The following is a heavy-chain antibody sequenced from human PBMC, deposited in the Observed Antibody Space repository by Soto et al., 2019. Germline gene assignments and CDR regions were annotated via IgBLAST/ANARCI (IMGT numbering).Heavy chain of an antibody. J-gene: IGHJ4*02. CDR1: GGSISSSSYY. CDR3: ARHVLQQLVRSYFDY. Sequence: KPSETLSLTCTVSGGSISSSSYYWGWIRQPPGKGLEWIGSIYYSGSTYYNPSLKSRVTISVDTSKNQFSLKLSSVTAADTAVYYCARHVLQQLVRSYFDYWGQGTLVTVSS. D-gene: IGHD6-6*01. CDR2: IYYSGST. V-gene: IGHV4-39*01.